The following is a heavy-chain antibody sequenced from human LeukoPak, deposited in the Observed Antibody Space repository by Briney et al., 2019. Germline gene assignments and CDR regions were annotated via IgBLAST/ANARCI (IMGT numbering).Heavy chain of an antibody. CDR2: ISYDGSNK. V-gene: IGHV3-30*18. D-gene: IGHD3-3*01. Sequence: PGGSLRLSCAASGFTFSSYGMHWVRQAPGKGLEWVAVISYDGSNKYYADSVKGRFTISRDNSKNTLYLQMKSLRAEDTAVYYCAKDIADFWTLLDYWGQGTLVTVSS. J-gene: IGHJ4*02. CDR3: AKDIADFWTLLDY. CDR1: GFTFSSYG.